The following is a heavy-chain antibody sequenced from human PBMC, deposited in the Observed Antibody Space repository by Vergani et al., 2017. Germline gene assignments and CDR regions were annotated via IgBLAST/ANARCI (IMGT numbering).Heavy chain of an antibody. CDR3: ATAGAAXCRGASCYDFFEY. D-gene: IGHD2-15*01. Sequence: EVQLVESGGGLVQPGGSLRLSCAASGFTFSSYSMNWVRQAPGKGLGWVSYISSSSSTIYYADSVKGRFTISRDNSKNTLYLQMNRLRPEDTAVYYCATAGAAXCRGASCYDFFEYWGQGTLVTVAS. CDR1: GFTFSSYS. J-gene: IGHJ4*02. CDR2: ISSSSSTI. V-gene: IGHV3-48*01.